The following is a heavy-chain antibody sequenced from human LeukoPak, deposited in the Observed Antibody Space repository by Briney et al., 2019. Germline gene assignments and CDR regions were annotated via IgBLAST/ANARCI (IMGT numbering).Heavy chain of an antibody. CDR2: ISSSSSYI. CDR1: RFTFSSYS. V-gene: IGHV3-21*01. CDR3: AWINYDILTAGGY. Sequence: GGSLRLSCAASRFTFSSYSMNWVRQAPGKGLEWVSSISSSSSYIYYADSVKGRFTISRDNAKNSLYLQMNSLRAEGTAVYYCAWINYDILTAGGYWGQGTLVTVSS. D-gene: IGHD3-9*01. J-gene: IGHJ4*02.